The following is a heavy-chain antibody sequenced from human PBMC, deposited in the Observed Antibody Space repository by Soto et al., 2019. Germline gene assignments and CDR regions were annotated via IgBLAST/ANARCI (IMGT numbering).Heavy chain of an antibody. CDR3: ARDVGMTTVTKGYLQQ. V-gene: IGHV3-20*04. CDR2: INWSGGST. Sequence: EVQLVESGGGVVRPGGSLRLSCAASGFTFDDYGMSWVRQAPGKGLEWVSGINWSGGSTGYGDSVKGRFTISRDNAKNSRYLQRNSLRAEDTALYYCARDVGMTTVTKGYLQQWGQGTLVTVSS. D-gene: IGHD4-17*01. J-gene: IGHJ1*01. CDR1: GFTFDDYG.